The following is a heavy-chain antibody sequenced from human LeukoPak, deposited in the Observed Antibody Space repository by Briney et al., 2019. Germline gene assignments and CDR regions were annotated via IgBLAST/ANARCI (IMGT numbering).Heavy chain of an antibody. J-gene: IGHJ4*02. CDR3: ARFGEVHQWLYPFDY. CDR2: INHSGNT. D-gene: IGHD6-19*01. V-gene: IGHV4-34*01. CDR1: GGSFSGYY. Sequence: SETLSLTCAVYGGSFSGYYWSWIRQPPGKGLEWIGEINHSGNTNYSPSLKSRVTISVDTSKNKFSLKLTSVTAADTAVYYCARFGEVHQWLYPFDYWGQGTLVTVSS.